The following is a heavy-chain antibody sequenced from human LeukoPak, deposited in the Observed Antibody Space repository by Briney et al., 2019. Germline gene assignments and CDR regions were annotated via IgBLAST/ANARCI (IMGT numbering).Heavy chain of an antibody. Sequence: GGSLRLSCAASRFTFSACGMHWVRQAPCKGLEWVAAISFDGSHKYYADSVKGRFTISRDNSMNTLYLQMNSLRAEDTAVYYCAKGTAVDRQYFENWGQGTLVTVSS. CDR1: RFTFSACG. J-gene: IGHJ4*02. V-gene: IGHV3-30*18. CDR2: ISFDGSHK. CDR3: AKGTAVDRQYFEN. D-gene: IGHD1-1*01.